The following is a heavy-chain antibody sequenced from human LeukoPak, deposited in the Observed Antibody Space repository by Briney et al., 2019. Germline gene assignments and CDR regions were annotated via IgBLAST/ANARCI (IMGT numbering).Heavy chain of an antibody. CDR3: ARVIRDPGEDYFDY. D-gene: IGHD3-10*01. CDR1: GFTFSSYW. CDR2: IKQDGSEK. Sequence: PGGSLRLSCAASGFTFSSYWMSWVRQVPGKGLEWVANIKQDGSEKYYVDSVKGRFTISRDNAKNSLYLQMNSLRAEDTAVYYCARVIRDPGEDYFDYWGQGTLVTVSS. V-gene: IGHV3-7*01. J-gene: IGHJ4*02.